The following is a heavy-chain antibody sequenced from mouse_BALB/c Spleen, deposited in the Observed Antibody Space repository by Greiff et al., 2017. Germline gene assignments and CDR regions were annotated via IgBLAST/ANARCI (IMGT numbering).Heavy chain of an antibody. J-gene: IGHJ4*01. CDR2: INPSTGYT. Sequence: VQLQESGAELAKPGASVKMSCKASGYTFTSYWMHWVKQRPGQGLEWIGYINPSTGYTEYNQKFKDKATLTADKSSSTAYMQLSSLTSEDSAVYYCAVYGNYAMDYWGQGTSVTVSS. CDR1: GYTFTSYW. CDR3: AVYGNYAMDY. V-gene: IGHV1-7*01. D-gene: IGHD2-1*01.